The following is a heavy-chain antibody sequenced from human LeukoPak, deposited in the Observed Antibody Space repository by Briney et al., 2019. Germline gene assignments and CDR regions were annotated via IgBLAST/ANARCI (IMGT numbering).Heavy chain of an antibody. CDR1: GFTFSSYA. D-gene: IGHD5-18*01. V-gene: IGHV3-23*01. CDR3: AGRLTGYSSGYIH. Sequence: GGSLRLSCEASGFTFSSYAMSWVRQAPGKGLEWVSAISGSGGSTYYADSVKGRFTISRDNSKNTLYLQMNSLRAEDTAVYYCAGRLTGYSSGYIHWGQGTLVTVSS. J-gene: IGHJ4*02. CDR2: ISGSGGST.